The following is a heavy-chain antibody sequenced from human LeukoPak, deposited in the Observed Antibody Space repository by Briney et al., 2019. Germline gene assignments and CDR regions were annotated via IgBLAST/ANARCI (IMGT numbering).Heavy chain of an antibody. CDR1: GFTFDDYT. J-gene: IGHJ4*02. D-gene: IGHD3-10*01. CDR3: ATRSGSYYKFSPFSY. V-gene: IGHV3-23*01. CDR2: ISGSGGST. Sequence: GGSLRPSCAASGFTFDDYTMHWVRQAPGKGLEWVSAISGSGGSTYYADSVKGRFTISRDNSKNTLYLQMNSLRAEDTAVYYCATRSGSYYKFSPFSYWGQGTLVTVSS.